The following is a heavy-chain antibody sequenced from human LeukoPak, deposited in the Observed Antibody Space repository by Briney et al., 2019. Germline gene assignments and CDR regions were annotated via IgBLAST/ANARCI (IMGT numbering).Heavy chain of an antibody. J-gene: IGHJ6*03. CDR3: AREGYGPRPYYYYMDV. CDR2: IYYSGST. V-gene: IGHV4-59*01. D-gene: IGHD5-18*01. Sequence: SETLSLTCTVSGGSISSYYWSWIRQPPGKGLEWIGYIYYSGSTNYNPSLKSRVTISVDTSKNQFSLKLSSVTAADTAVYYCAREGYGPRPYYYYMDVWGKGTTVTISS. CDR1: GGSISSYY.